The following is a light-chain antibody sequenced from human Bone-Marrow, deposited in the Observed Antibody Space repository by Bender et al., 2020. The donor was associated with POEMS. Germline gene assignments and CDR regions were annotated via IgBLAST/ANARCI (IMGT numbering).Light chain of an antibody. CDR2: DVS. CDR3: ISYTRSSTRYV. J-gene: IGLJ1*01. V-gene: IGLV2-14*03. CDR1: SSDVGDYNY. Sequence: QSVLTQPASVSGSPGQSITISCTGTSSDVGDYNYVSWYQQHPGKAPKLMIYDVSNRPSGVSNRFSGSKSGNTASLTISGLQAEDEADYYCISYTRSSTRYVFGTGTKVTVV.